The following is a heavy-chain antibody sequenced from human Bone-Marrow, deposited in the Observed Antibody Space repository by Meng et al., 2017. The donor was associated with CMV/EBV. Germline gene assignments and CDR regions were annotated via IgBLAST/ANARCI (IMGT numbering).Heavy chain of an antibody. V-gene: IGHV3-9*01. Sequence: SLKISCAAFGFPFDDYAMHWVRQAPGKGLEWVSGISWNSGSIGYADSVKGRFTISRDNAKNTLYLQMNSLRAEDTALYYCAKDREGNWGQGTLVTVSS. CDR2: ISWNSGSI. CDR3: AKDREGN. J-gene: IGHJ4*02. CDR1: GFPFDDYA.